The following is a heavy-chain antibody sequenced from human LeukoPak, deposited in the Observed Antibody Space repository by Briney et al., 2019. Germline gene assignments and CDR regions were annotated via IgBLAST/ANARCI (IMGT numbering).Heavy chain of an antibody. J-gene: IGHJ2*01. CDR1: GFAFNTYS. CDR3: ARDLIVINFDWHHWYFDL. D-gene: IGHD3-9*01. V-gene: IGHV3-30*10. CDR2: ISSDGSKT. Sequence: GGSLRLSCAASGFAFNTYSLHWVRQAPDTGLEWMAGISSDGSKTYYTHSVQDRFTISRDNSKNTLYLQMNSPRAEDTAVYYCARDLIVINFDWHHWYFDLWGRGTLVTVSS.